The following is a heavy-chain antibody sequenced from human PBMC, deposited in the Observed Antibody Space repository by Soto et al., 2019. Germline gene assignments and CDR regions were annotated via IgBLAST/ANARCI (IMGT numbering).Heavy chain of an antibody. J-gene: IGHJ4*02. CDR2: IVSSGAM. CDR3: ARQETASGSHYLRPFGH. V-gene: IGHV4-39*01. Sequence: NPSETLSLTCSVSGASVRSSRFYWGWIRQTPGKGLEWIGSIVSSGAMHPNPSLRSRIDISLDSSQNKLSLDLFSVTAADTSVYYCARQETASGSHYLRPFGHWGQGILVTVSS. CDR1: GASVRSSRFY. D-gene: IGHD2-21*02.